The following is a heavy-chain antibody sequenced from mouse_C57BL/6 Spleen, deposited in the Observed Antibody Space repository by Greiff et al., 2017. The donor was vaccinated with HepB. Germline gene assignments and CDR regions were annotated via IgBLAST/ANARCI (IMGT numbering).Heavy chain of an antibody. D-gene: IGHD4-1*01. V-gene: IGHV5-17*01. CDR1: GFTFSDYG. J-gene: IGHJ2*01. Sequence: EVKLQESGGGLVKPGGSLKLSCAASGFTFSDYGMHWVRQAPEKGLEWVAYISSGSSTIYYADTVKGRVTISRDNAKNTLFLQMTSLRSEDTAMYYCARDWDTPYYFDYWGQGTTLTFSS. CDR2: ISSGSSTI. CDR3: ARDWDTPYYFDY.